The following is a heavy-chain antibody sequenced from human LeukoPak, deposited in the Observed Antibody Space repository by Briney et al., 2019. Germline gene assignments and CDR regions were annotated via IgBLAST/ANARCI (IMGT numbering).Heavy chain of an antibody. CDR3: ARSGKSGYSSGWYRGRIDY. D-gene: IGHD6-19*01. CDR1: GGSFSGYY. CDR2: INHSGST. Sequence: SETLSLTCAVYGGSFSGYYWSWIRQPPGKGLEWIGEINHSGSTNYNPSLKSRVTISVDTSKNQFSLKLSSVTAADTAVYYCARSGKSGYSSGWYRGRIDYWGQGTLVTVAS. V-gene: IGHV4-34*01. J-gene: IGHJ4*02.